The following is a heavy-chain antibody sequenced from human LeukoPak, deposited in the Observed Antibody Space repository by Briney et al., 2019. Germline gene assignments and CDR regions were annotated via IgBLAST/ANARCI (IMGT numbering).Heavy chain of an antibody. Sequence: PSETLSLTCTVSGGSISSFFWSWIRHPPGKGLERIGSMHYSGDTKYNPSLKSRVSLSIDTSNQQFSLRLSSVTAADTAVYYCARDLELERNRWNYFESWGQGTLVTVSS. V-gene: IGHV4-59*01. J-gene: IGHJ4*02. CDR3: ARDLELERNRWNYFES. CDR1: GGSISSFF. CDR2: MHYSGDT. D-gene: IGHD1-1*01.